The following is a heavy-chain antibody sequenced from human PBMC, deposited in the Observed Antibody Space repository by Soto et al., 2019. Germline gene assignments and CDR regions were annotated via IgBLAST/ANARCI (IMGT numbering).Heavy chain of an antibody. CDR2: IWYDGSNK. CDR3: AREGVPAAMSTGAHVANYYYYCGMDV. J-gene: IGHJ6*02. V-gene: IGHV3-33*01. Sequence: GGSLRLSCAASGFTFSSYGMHWVRQAPGKGLEWVAVIWYDGSNKYYADSVKGRFTISRDNSKNTLYLQMNSLRAEDTAVYYCAREGVPAAMSTGAHVANYYYYCGMDVWGQGTTVTVSS. D-gene: IGHD2-2*01. CDR1: GFTFSSYG.